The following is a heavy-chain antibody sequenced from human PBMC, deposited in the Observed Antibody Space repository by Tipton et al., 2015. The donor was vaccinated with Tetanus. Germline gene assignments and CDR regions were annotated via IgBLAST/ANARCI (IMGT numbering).Heavy chain of an antibody. J-gene: IGHJ4*02. Sequence: TLSLTCTVSGVSTVDNTYYWAWVRRPPGKGLEWIGSIYSSGDTYSNPSLKSRVTISVDTSRNQFSLRLSSVTAADTAVYYCARHNSGYFTFFHYWGQGTLVTVSS. V-gene: IGHV4-39*01. CDR1: GVSTVDNTYY. CDR2: IYSSGDT. D-gene: IGHD3-3*01. CDR3: ARHNSGYFTFFHY.